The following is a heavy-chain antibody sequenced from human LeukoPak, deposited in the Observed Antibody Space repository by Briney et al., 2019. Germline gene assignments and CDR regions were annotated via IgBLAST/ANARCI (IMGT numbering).Heavy chain of an antibody. CDR2: IKSKTDGGTT. Sequence: GGSLRLSCAASGFTFSNDWMSWVRQAPGKGLEWVGRIKSKTDGGTTDYAAPVKGRFTISRDDSKNTLYLQMNSLKTEDTAVYYCTTLSQRITMVRGVEDDAFDIWGQGTMVTVSS. CDR3: TTLSQRITMVRGVEDDAFDI. CDR1: GFTFSNDW. D-gene: IGHD3-10*01. J-gene: IGHJ3*02. V-gene: IGHV3-15*01.